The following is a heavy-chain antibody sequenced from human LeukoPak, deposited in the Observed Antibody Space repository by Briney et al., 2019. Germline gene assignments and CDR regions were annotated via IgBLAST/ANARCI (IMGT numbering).Heavy chain of an antibody. CDR2: INHSGST. CDR1: GGSFSGYY. Sequence: SETLSLTCAVYGGSFSGYYWSWIRQPPGKGLEWIGEINHSGSTNYNPSLKSRVTISVDTSKNQFSLKLSSVTAADTAVYYCARPGGYSSGWSRYYYYYYMDVWGKGTTVTISS. V-gene: IGHV4-34*01. CDR3: ARPGGYSSGWSRYYYYYYMDV. D-gene: IGHD6-19*01. J-gene: IGHJ6*03.